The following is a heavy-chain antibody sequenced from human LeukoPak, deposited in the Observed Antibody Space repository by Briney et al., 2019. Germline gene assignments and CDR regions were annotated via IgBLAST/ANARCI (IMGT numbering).Heavy chain of an antibody. J-gene: IGHJ6*02. CDR3: AREIDRYGMDV. D-gene: IGHD2/OR15-2a*01. V-gene: IGHV3-30-3*01. CDR2: ISYDGSNK. CDR1: GFTFSSYA. Sequence: QSGGSLGLSCAASGFTFSSYAMHWVRQAPGKGLEWVAVISYDGSNKYYADSVKGRFTISRDNSKNTLYLQMNSLRAEDTAVYYCAREIDRYGMDVWGQGTTVIVSS.